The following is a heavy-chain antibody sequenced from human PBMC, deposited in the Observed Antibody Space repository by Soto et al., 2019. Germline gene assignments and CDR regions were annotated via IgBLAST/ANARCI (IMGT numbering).Heavy chain of an antibody. J-gene: IGHJ4*02. CDR3: ASTRLAY. D-gene: IGHD2-21*01. CDR1: GASFSAND. V-gene: IGHV4-34*12. CDR2: VFHNGNT. Sequence: PETWSLNYAVSGASFSANDWTWIRQSPGKGLEWIGEVFHNGNTNYNPSLQGRVTVSIDTSRNQFSLKLTSVIASDTARCSRASTRLAYWGQ.